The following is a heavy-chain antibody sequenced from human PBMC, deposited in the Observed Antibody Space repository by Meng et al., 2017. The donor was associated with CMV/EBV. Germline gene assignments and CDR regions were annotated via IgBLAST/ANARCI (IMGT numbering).Heavy chain of an antibody. V-gene: IGHV3-48*03. J-gene: IGHJ4*02. Sequence: GESLKISCAASGFTFSSYEMNWVRQAPGKGLEWVSYISSSGSTIYYADSVKGRFTISRDNAKNSLYLQMNSLRAEDTAVYYCGRGRGYCSSTSCYRAFDYWGQGTLVTVSS. CDR3: GRGRGYCSSTSCYRAFDY. D-gene: IGHD2-2*02. CDR1: GFTFSSYE. CDR2: ISSSGSTI.